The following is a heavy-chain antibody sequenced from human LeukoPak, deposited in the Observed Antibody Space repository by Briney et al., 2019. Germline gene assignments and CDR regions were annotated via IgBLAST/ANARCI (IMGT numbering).Heavy chain of an antibody. D-gene: IGHD3-22*01. V-gene: IGHV4-30-4*01. Sequence: SETLSLTCTVSGGSVTSGDYYWSWIRQPPGKGLEWIAYMYYSGSTYYNPSLKSRVTMSADTSKNQFSLKLSSVTAADTAVYYCARPYYYDSRIDPWGQGTLVTVSS. CDR3: ARPYYYDSRIDP. J-gene: IGHJ5*02. CDR1: GGSVTSGDYY. CDR2: MYYSGST.